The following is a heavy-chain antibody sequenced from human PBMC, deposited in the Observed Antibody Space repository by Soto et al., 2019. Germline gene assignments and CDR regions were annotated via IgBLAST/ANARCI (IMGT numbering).Heavy chain of an antibody. V-gene: IGHV3-66*01. Sequence: GGSLRLSCAASGFTVSSNYMSWVRQAPGKGLEWVSVIYSGGSTYYADSVKGRFTISRDNSKNTLYLQMNSLRAEDTAVYYCASSNYDFWSGPASNWFDPWGQGTLVTVSS. CDR1: GFTVSSNY. D-gene: IGHD3-3*01. CDR2: IYSGGST. J-gene: IGHJ5*02. CDR3: ASSNYDFWSGPASNWFDP.